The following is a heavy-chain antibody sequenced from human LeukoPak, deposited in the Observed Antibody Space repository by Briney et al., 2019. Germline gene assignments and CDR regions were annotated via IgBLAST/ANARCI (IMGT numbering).Heavy chain of an antibody. V-gene: IGHV3-23*01. D-gene: IGHD2-8*01. Sequence: GGSLRLSCAASGFTFSSYAVSWVRQAPGKGLEWVSSISGSGGSTYSADSVKGRFTISRDNSKSTLYLQMNSLRAEDTALYYCAKDRSCTNDICHGDFDYWGQGTPVTVSS. CDR1: GFTFSSYA. CDR3: AKDRSCTNDICHGDFDY. CDR2: ISGSGGST. J-gene: IGHJ4*02.